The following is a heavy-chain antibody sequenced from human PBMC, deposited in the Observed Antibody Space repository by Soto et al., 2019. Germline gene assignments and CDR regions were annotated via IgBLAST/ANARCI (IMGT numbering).Heavy chain of an antibody. CDR2: INPSGGST. D-gene: IGHD2-15*01. V-gene: IGHV1-46*01. CDR1: GYTFTSYY. Sequence: GASVKVSCKASGYTFTSYYMHWVRQAPGQGLEGMGIINPSGGSTSYAQKFQGRVTMTRDTSTSTVYMELSSLRSEDTAVYYCARDISTVVVAATLRDGPFDIWGQGTMVT. J-gene: IGHJ3*02. CDR3: ARDISTVVVAATLRDGPFDI.